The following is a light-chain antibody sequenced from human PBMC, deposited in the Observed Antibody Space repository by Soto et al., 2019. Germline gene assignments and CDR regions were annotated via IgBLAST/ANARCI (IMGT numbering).Light chain of an antibody. CDR1: QSISRW. CDR2: DVS. V-gene: IGKV1-5*01. Sequence: DIQMTQSPSTLSASVGDRVTITCRASQSISRWLAWYQQKPGKAPKLLIYDVSSLESGVPSRFSGSGSGFSGSGSGTEFNLTISSLQPDDFATYYCQQYKSLWTFGQGTKVEIK. J-gene: IGKJ1*01. CDR3: QQYKSLWT.